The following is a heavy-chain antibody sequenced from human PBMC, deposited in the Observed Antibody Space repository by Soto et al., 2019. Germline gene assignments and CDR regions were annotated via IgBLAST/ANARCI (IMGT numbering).Heavy chain of an antibody. CDR3: ARGAVAGTSGAFDI. CDR1: GGTFSSYA. Sequence: ASVKVSCKASGGTFSSYAISWVRQAPGQGLGWMGGIIPIFGTANYAQKFQGRVTITADKSTSTAYMELSSLRSEDTAVYYCARGAVAGTSGAFDIWGQGTMVTVSS. CDR2: IIPIFGTA. D-gene: IGHD6-19*01. J-gene: IGHJ3*02. V-gene: IGHV1-69*06.